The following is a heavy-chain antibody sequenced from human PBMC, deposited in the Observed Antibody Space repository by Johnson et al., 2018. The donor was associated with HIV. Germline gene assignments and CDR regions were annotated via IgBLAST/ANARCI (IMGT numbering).Heavy chain of an antibody. D-gene: IGHD5-18*01. J-gene: IGHJ3*02. CDR2: ISYDGGNK. CDR1: GFTFSSYA. CDR3: ARDHGQLWLLPAFDI. Sequence: VQLVESGGGVVQPGRSLRLSCAASGFTFSSYAMHWVRQAPGKGLEWVAVISYDGGNKYYADSVKGRFTISRDNSKNTLYLQMNSLRVEDTAVYYCARDHGQLWLLPAFDIWGHGTMVTVSS. V-gene: IGHV3-30*04.